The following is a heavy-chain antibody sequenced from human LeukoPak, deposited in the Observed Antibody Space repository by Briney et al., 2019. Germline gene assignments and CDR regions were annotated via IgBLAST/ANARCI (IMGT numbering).Heavy chain of an antibody. V-gene: IGHV3-23*01. CDR2: ISDSGSTK. Sequence: GGSLRLSCAASGFTFSRYAMSWVRQAPGKGLEWVSDISDSGSTKYYADSVKGRFIISRDNSKNTLYLEMNSLRAEETAVYYCAEEMDSIYARYRRGSFDIWGQGTMVTVSS. CDR1: GFTFSRYA. CDR3: AEEMDSIYARYRRGSFDI. D-gene: IGHD3-22*01. J-gene: IGHJ3*02.